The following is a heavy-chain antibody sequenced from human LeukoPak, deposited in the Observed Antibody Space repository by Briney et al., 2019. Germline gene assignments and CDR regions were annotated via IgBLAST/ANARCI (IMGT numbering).Heavy chain of an antibody. D-gene: IGHD3-9*01. Sequence: KPSETLSPTCAVSGYSISSGYYWGWIRQPPGKGLEWIGSIYHSGSTYYNPSLKSRVTISVDTSKNQFSLKLSSVTAADTAVYYCARLPHYDILTGYYYYYMDVWGKGTTVTVSS. CDR3: ARLPHYDILTGYYYYYMDV. CDR1: GYSISSGYY. V-gene: IGHV4-38-2*01. CDR2: IYHSGST. J-gene: IGHJ6*03.